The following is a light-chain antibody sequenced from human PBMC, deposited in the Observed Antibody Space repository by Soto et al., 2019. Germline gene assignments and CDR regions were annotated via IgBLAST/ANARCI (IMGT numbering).Light chain of an antibody. V-gene: IGKV3-20*01. CDR3: QQFGTSPPST. CDR1: QSVSSIY. CDR2: GAS. Sequence: EIVLTQSPGTLSLSPGERATLSCRASQSVSSIYFAWYQQKPGQAPRLLIYGASNRATGIPDRFSGSGSGTDFTLTISRREPEDFAVYYCQQFGTSPPSTCGQGTRLEIK. J-gene: IGKJ5*01.